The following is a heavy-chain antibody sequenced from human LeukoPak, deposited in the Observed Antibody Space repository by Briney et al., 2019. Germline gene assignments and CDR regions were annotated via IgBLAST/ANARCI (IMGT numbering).Heavy chain of an antibody. V-gene: IGHV3-30*04. D-gene: IGHD3-22*01. CDR2: ISYDGSNK. CDR3: ARDRLYYYDSSGYFRRDAFDI. J-gene: IGHJ3*02. Sequence: PGGSLRLSCAASGFTFSSYAMHWVRQAPGEGLEWVAVISYDGSNKYYADSVKGRFTISRDNSKNTLYLQMNSLRAEDTAVYYCARDRLYYYDSSGYFRRDAFDIWGQGTMVTVSS. CDR1: GFTFSSYA.